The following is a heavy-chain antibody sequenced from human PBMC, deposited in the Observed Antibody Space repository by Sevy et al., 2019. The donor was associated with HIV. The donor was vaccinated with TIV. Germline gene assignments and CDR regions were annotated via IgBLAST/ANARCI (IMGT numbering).Heavy chain of an antibody. CDR3: ARGPGYCSGGSCYSGYNWFDP. Sequence: ASVKVSCKASGYTFTGYYMHWVRQAPGQGLEWMGWINPNSGGTNYAQKFQGRVTMTRDTSISTAYMELSRLGSDDTAVYYCARGPGYCSGGSCYSGYNWFDPWGQGTLVTVSS. V-gene: IGHV1-2*02. J-gene: IGHJ5*02. CDR2: INPNSGGT. CDR1: GYTFTGYY. D-gene: IGHD2-15*01.